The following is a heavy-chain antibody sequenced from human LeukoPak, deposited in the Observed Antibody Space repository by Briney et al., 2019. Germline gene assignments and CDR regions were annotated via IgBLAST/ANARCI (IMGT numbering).Heavy chain of an antibody. D-gene: IGHD5-18*01. CDR2: IYYSGST. CDR1: GGSISSYY. V-gene: IGHV4-59*01. CDR3: ARDLEEDTATYYYYYMDV. Sequence: SETLSLTCTVSGGSISSYYWNWIRQPPGKGLEWIGYIYYSGSTNYNSSLKSRVIISVDTSKNQFSLKLSSVTAADTAVYYCARDLEEDTATYYYYYMDVWGKGTTVTISS. J-gene: IGHJ6*03.